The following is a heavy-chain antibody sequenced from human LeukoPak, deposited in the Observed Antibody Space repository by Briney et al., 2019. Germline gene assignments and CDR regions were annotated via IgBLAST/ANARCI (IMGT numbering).Heavy chain of an antibody. Sequence: SQTLSLTCGISGDSVSSKSAAWNWIRQSPLRGLEWLGRTYYRSKWYNDYAVSVKSRITINPDTSKNQFSLQLNSVTPEDTAVYYCARGKASFTVEDAFDIWGQGTMVTVSS. CDR3: ARGKASFTVEDAFDI. CDR1: GDSVSSKSAA. D-gene: IGHD2-2*01. CDR2: TYYRSKWYN. J-gene: IGHJ3*02. V-gene: IGHV6-1*01.